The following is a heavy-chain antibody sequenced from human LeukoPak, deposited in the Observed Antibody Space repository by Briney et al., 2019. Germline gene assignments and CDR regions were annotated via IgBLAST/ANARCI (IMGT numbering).Heavy chain of an antibody. Sequence: PGGPLRSSGAAPGFIFSGTEIDWVRQASGKGLKWIGRIITKANGYATGCTASRKGRFTISRDDSKNTAYLHMNSLKLEDTAVYYCRLEPPPDYWGQGTLVTVSS. D-gene: IGHD1-1*01. CDR1: GFIFSGTE. J-gene: IGHJ4*02. CDR2: IITKANGYAT. V-gene: IGHV3-73*01. CDR3: RLEPPPDY.